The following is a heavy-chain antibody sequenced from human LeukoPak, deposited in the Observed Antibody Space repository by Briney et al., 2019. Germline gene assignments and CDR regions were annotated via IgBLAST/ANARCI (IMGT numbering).Heavy chain of an antibody. Sequence: SETLSLTCTVSGGSISSSSDYWGWIRQPPGKGLEWIGSIYYSGSTYYNPSLKSRVTVSLDTSKNQFSLKLSSVTAADTAVYYCARDKRGEDNWFDPWGQGTLVTVSS. J-gene: IGHJ5*02. V-gene: IGHV4-39*07. CDR1: GGSISSSSDY. CDR2: IYYSGST. CDR3: ARDKRGEDNWFDP.